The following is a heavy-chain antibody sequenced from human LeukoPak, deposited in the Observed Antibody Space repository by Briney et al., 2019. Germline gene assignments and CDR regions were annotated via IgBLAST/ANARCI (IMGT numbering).Heavy chain of an antibody. CDR2: IYSGGST. CDR1: GFTVSSNY. CDR3: AKDGCSSCYHWDAFDI. J-gene: IGHJ3*02. V-gene: IGHV3-53*01. Sequence: PGGSLRLSCAASGFTVSSNYMSWVRQAPGKGLEWVSVIYSGGSTYYADSVKGRFTISRDNAKNSLYLQMNSLRAEDTAVYYCAKDGCSSCYHWDAFDIWGQGTMVTVSS. D-gene: IGHD2-2*01.